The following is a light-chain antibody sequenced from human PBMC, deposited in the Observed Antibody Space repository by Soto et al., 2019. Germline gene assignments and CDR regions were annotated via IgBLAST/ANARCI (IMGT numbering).Light chain of an antibody. CDR1: SDDIGNFNL. V-gene: IGLV2-23*02. CDR2: EVN. CDR3: CSYAGSRWM. Sequence: QSALTQPASVSGSPGQSITVSCTGSSDDIGNFNLVSWYQQYPGKAPKLILYEVNKRPLGVSDRFSGSMSGNTASLTISGLQAEDEADYHCCSYAGSRWMFGGGTKVTVL. J-gene: IGLJ3*02.